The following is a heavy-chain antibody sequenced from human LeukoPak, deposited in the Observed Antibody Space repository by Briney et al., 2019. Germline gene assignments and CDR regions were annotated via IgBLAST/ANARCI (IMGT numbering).Heavy chain of an antibody. V-gene: IGHV4-59*08. CDR3: ARHLGKGLDY. D-gene: IGHD7-27*01. CDR2: IYYSGST. J-gene: IGHJ4*02. CDR1: GGSIRSYY. Sequence: SETLSLTCTVSGGSIRSYYWSWIRQPPGKGLEWIGYIYYSGSTNYNPSLKSRVSISVDTSKNQFSLKLSSVTAADTAVYYCARHLGKGLDYWGQGTLVTVSS.